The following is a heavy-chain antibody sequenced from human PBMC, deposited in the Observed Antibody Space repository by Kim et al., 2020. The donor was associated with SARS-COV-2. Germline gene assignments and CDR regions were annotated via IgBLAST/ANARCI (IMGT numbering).Heavy chain of an antibody. Sequence: SETLSLTCTVSGGSISSGGYYWSWIRQHPGKGLEWIGYIYYSGSTYYNPSLKSRVTISVDTSKNQFSLKLSPVTAADTAVYYCARDAPGSGSYSHWFDPWGQGTLVTVSS. D-gene: IGHD1-26*01. V-gene: IGHV4-31*03. CDR1: GGSISSGGYY. CDR2: IYYSGST. J-gene: IGHJ5*02. CDR3: ARDAPGSGSYSHWFDP.